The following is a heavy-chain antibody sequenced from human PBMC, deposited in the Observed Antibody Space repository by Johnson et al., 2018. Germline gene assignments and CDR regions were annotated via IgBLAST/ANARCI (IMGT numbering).Heavy chain of an antibody. J-gene: IGHJ1*01. V-gene: IGHV1-69*01. CDR2: IIPLFGTA. D-gene: IGHD3-22*01. CDR1: GGTFSNYA. Sequence: QVQLVESGAEVKKPGSSVKVSCKASGGTFSNYAISWVRQAPGQGLEWMGGIIPLFGTANSAQKFQGRVTITADESTSKAYMELSSLRSEDTAVYYCARARYDTSGYSIQHWGQGTLVTVSS. CDR3: ARARYDTSGYSIQH.